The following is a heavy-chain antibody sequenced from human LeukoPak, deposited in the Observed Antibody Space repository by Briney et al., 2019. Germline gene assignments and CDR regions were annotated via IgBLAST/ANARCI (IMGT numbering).Heavy chain of an antibody. D-gene: IGHD3-9*01. CDR1: GFTFSSYS. Sequence: GGSLRLSCAASGFTFSSYSMNWVRQAPGKGLEWVSSISSSSSYIYYADSAKGRFTISRDNAKNSLYLQMNSLRAEDTAVYYCARGDFDWSYELDYWGQGTLVTVSS. CDR2: ISSSSSYI. V-gene: IGHV3-21*01. J-gene: IGHJ4*02. CDR3: ARGDFDWSYELDY.